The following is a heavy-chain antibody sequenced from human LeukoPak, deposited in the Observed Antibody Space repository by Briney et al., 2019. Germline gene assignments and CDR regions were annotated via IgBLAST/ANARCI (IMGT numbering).Heavy chain of an antibody. Sequence: ASVKVSCKASGYTFTSYYMHWVRQAPGQGLEWMGIINPSGGSTSYAQKFQGRATMNRDTSISTAYMELSRLRSDDTAVYYCARVITIFGVVYYFDYWGQGTLVTVSS. CDR2: INPSGGST. J-gene: IGHJ4*02. CDR3: ARVITIFGVVYYFDY. CDR1: GYTFTSYY. V-gene: IGHV1-46*01. D-gene: IGHD3-3*01.